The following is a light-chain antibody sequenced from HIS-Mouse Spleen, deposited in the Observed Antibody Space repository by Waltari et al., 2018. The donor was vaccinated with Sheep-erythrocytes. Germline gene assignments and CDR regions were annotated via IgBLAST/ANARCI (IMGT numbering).Light chain of an antibody. CDR1: SSDVGGYNY. V-gene: IGLV2-14*01. J-gene: IGLJ1*01. CDR3: CSYAGSYNHV. CDR2: EVG. Sequence: QSALTQPASVSGSPGQSLTISCTGPSSDVGGYNYVPWYQQHPGKAPKLMIYEVGKRPSGVSNRFSGSKSGNTASLTISGLQAEDEADYYCCSYAGSYNHVFATGTKVTVL.